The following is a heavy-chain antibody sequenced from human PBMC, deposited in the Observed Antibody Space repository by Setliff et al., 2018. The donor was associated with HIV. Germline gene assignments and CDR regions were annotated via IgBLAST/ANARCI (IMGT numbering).Heavy chain of an antibody. Sequence: SETLSLTCTISGGSFGVYRWSWIRQSAGRGLEWIGRIDSSGTTDYKPSLEGRVAISVDTSRNQFSLRVTSVTAADTAVYFCARDRHSSGLGSYGPWGPGILVTVSS. D-gene: IGHD3-10*01. J-gene: IGHJ5*02. CDR3: ARDRHSSGLGSYGP. CDR2: IDSSGTT. CDR1: GGSFGVYR. V-gene: IGHV4-4*07.